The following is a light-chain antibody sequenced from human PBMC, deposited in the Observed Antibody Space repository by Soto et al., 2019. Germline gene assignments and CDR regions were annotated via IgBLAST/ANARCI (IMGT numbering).Light chain of an antibody. J-gene: IGLJ1*01. CDR2: EVS. Sequence: HSALTQPASVSGSPGQSITISCTGTISDVGGYNYVSWYQQHPGKAPKLIIYEVSHRPSGVSNRFSGSKSGNTASLTISGLQPEDEADYYCSSYTSRGTYVFGTGTKLTVL. CDR1: ISDVGGYNY. V-gene: IGLV2-14*01. CDR3: SSYTSRGTYV.